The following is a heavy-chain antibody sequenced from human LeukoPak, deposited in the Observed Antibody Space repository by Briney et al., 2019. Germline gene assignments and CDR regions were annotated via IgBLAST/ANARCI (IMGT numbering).Heavy chain of an antibody. CDR2: IFYSVST. CDR3: ARHPGSHCSSTSCYTGGVFDY. J-gene: IGHJ4*02. D-gene: IGHD2-2*02. V-gene: IGHV4-59*05. CDR1: GFTFRNYW. Sequence: GSLRLSCAASGFTFRNYWMSWVRQAPGKGLEWIGSIFYSVSTFYNPSLKSRVTISVDTSKNQFSLKLRSVTAADTAVYYCARHPGSHCSSTSCYTGGVFDYWGQGTLVTVSS.